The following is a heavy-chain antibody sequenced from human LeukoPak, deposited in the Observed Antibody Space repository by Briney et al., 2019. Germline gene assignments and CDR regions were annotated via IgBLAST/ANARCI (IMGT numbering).Heavy chain of an antibody. D-gene: IGHD3-10*01. CDR3: ATGNLRGVSNWFDP. J-gene: IGHJ5*02. CDR2: FDPEDGET. V-gene: IGHV1-24*01. Sequence: ASVKVSCKVSGYTLTELSMHWVRQAPGKGLEWMGGFDPEDGETIYAQKFQGRVTMTKDTSTDTAYMELSSLRSEDTAVYYCATGNLRGVSNWFDPWGQGTLVTVSS. CDR1: GYTLTELS.